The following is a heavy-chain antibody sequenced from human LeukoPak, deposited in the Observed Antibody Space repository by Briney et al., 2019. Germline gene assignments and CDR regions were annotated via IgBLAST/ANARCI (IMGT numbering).Heavy chain of an antibody. D-gene: IGHD3-22*01. Sequence: GASVKVSCKASGGTFSSYAISWVRQAPGQGLEWVGRIIPIFGTANYAQKFQGRVTITTDESTSTAYMELSSLRSEDTAVYYCANSYYDSSGYYLPHAFDIWGQGTMVTVSS. J-gene: IGHJ3*02. V-gene: IGHV1-69*05. CDR1: GGTFSSYA. CDR2: IIPIFGTA. CDR3: ANSYYDSSGYYLPHAFDI.